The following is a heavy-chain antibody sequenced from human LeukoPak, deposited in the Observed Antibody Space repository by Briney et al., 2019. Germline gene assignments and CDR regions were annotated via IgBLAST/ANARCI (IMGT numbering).Heavy chain of an antibody. Sequence: GGSLRLSCAASGFTFSSYAMNWVRQAPGKGLEWVSYISSSSSTIYYADSVKGRFTISRDNAKNSLYLQMNSLRDEDTAVYYCARATPFDQQLPRYYYYGMDVWGQGTTVTVSS. CDR2: ISSSSSTI. V-gene: IGHV3-48*02. CDR3: ARATPFDQQLPRYYYYGMDV. D-gene: IGHD6-13*01. J-gene: IGHJ6*02. CDR1: GFTFSSYA.